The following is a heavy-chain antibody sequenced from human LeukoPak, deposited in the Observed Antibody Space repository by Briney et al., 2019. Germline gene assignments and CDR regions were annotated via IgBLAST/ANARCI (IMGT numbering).Heavy chain of an antibody. V-gene: IGHV3-21*01. CDR3: ARDPWGIAVADDY. Sequence: GGSLRLSCAASGFTFSSYSMNWVRQVPGKGLEWVSSISSSSSYIYYADSVKGRFTISRDNAKNSLYLQMNSLRAEDTAVYYCARDPWGIAVADDYWGQGTLVTVSS. CDR2: ISSSSSYI. J-gene: IGHJ4*02. CDR1: GFTFSSYS. D-gene: IGHD6-19*01.